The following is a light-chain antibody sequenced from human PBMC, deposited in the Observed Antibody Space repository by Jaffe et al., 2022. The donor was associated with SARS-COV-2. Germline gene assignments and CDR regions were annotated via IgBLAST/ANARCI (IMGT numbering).Light chain of an antibody. V-gene: IGKV3-11*01. CDR2: DAS. Sequence: VLTQSPATLSLSPGERATLSCRASQSVSSNLAWYQQKPGRAPRLLIYDASTRATGIPVRFSGSGSGTDFTLTISSLEPEDFAVYYCQQRSNSFTFGQGTRLEIK. J-gene: IGKJ2*01. CDR3: QQRSNSFT. CDR1: QSVSSN.